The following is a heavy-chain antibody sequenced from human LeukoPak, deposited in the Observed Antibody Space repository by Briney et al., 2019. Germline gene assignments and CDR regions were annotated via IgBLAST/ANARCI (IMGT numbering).Heavy chain of an antibody. CDR2: ISYDGSNK. V-gene: IGHV3-30*04. CDR1: GFTFSSYA. D-gene: IGHD6-19*01. J-gene: IGHJ4*02. Sequence: GGSLRLSCAASGFTFSSYAMHWVRQAPGKGLEWVAVISYDGSNKYYADSVKGRFTISRGNSKNTLYLQMNSLRAEDTAVYYCARDPDSSGWFDYWGQGTLVTVSS. CDR3: ARDPDSSGWFDY.